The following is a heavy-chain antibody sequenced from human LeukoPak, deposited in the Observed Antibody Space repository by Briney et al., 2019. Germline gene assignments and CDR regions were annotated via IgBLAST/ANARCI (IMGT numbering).Heavy chain of an antibody. J-gene: IGHJ6*02. Sequence: GGSLRLSCAASGFTFSSYGMHWVRQAPGKGLEWVAVILYDGSNKYYVDSVKGRFTISRDNAKNSLYLQMNSLRAEDTALYYCARGLLWFGELLYQYGMDVWGQGTTVTVSS. CDR1: GFTFSSYG. CDR2: ILYDGSNK. CDR3: ARGLLWFGELLYQYGMDV. V-gene: IGHV3-30*03. D-gene: IGHD3-10*01.